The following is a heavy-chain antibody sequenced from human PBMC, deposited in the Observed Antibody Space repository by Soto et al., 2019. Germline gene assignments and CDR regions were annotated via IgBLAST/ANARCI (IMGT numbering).Heavy chain of an antibody. D-gene: IGHD2-21*02. CDR1: GFTFSSYG. CDR3: AKDKVPVVVTAPFDY. V-gene: IGHV3-30*18. CDR2: ISYDGSNK. Sequence: QVQLVESGGVVVQPGRSLRLSCAASGFTFSSYGMHWVRQAPGKGLEWVAVISYDGSNKYYADSVKGRFTVSRDKAKNTLYLQVNSLRAEDTAVYYCAKDKVPVVVTAPFDYWGQGTLVTVAS. J-gene: IGHJ4*02.